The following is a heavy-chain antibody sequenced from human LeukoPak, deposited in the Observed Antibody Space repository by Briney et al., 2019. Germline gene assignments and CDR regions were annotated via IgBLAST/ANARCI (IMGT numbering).Heavy chain of an antibody. CDR1: GFTFTNFG. V-gene: IGHV3-30*18. CDR2: ISHDGRTQ. Sequence: GRSLRLSCAVSGFTFTNFGMHWVRQTPGKGLEWVAVISHDGRTQFYADSVKGRFTISRDSSKNTLYLEMSDLRGEDTATYYCAKDKPLRERARRAIDSGIVYYYYGMDVWGQGTTVTVSS. D-gene: IGHD3-10*01. J-gene: IGHJ6*02. CDR3: AKDKPLRERARRAIDSGIVYYYYGMDV.